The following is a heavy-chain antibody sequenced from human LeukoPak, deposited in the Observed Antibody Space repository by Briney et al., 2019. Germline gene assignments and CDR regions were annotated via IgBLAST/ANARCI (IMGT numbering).Heavy chain of an antibody. V-gene: IGHV3-48*03. J-gene: IGHJ4*02. D-gene: IGHD3-10*01. CDR3: VRVGRLLWFGL. CDR1: GFTFSNYE. Sequence: GGSLRLSCAASGFTFSNYEMTWVRQAPGKGLEWISYVSSFNDTIYYADSVKGRFAISRDNAKNSLNLQMNSLRAEDTAVYYCVRVGRLLWFGLWGQGTLVTVSS. CDR2: VSSFNDTI.